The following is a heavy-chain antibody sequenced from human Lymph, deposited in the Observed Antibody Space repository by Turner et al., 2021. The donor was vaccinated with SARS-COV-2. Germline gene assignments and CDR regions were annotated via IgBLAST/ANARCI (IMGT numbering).Heavy chain of an antibody. J-gene: IGHJ4*02. CDR1: GGTFTTYT. D-gene: IGHD6-6*01. V-gene: IGHV1-69*01. Sequence: QVQLVQSGADLKKPGSWLKLSCKASGGTFTTYTISWVRQAPGQGLGWMGGITPIFGTANYAQKFQGRVTITADESTRTAYMELSSLRSEDTAVYYCTRGETISAHYDYWGQGTLVTVSS. CDR3: TRGETISAHYDY. CDR2: ITPIFGTA.